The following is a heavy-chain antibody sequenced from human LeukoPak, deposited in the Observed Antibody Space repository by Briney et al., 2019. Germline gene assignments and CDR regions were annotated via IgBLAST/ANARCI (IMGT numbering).Heavy chain of an antibody. J-gene: IGHJ4*02. CDR2: VSGNGDNT. CDR1: GFTFSRYA. Sequence: GGSLRLSCAASGFTFSRYAMSWVRQAPGKGLEWVSAVSGNGDNTFYADSVKGRFTISRDNSKNTLCLQMNSLRADDTAVYHCAKWTSSGTSGYFDYWGQGTLATVSS. D-gene: IGHD1-26*01. V-gene: IGHV3-23*01. CDR3: AKWTSSGTSGYFDY.